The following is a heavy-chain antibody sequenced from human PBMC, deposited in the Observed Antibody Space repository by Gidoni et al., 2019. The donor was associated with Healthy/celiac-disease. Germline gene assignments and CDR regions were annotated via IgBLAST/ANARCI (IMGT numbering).Heavy chain of an antibody. J-gene: IGHJ6*02. Sequence: IRQPPGKALEWLALIDWDDDKYYSTSLKTRLTISKDTSKNQVVLTMTNMDPVDTATYYCARIPYQIGYCSSTSCRGDYYGMDVWGQGTTVTVSS. D-gene: IGHD2-2*01. CDR3: ARIPYQIGYCSSTSCRGDYYGMDV. CDR2: IDWDDDK. V-gene: IGHV2-70*01.